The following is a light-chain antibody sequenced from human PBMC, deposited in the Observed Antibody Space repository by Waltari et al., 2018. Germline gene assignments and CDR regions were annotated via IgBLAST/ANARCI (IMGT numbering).Light chain of an antibody. CDR2: EDD. J-gene: IGLJ3*02. V-gene: IGLV6-57*03. CDR1: SGNIASNY. CDR3: QSYISPSWV. Sequence: NIILTQPHSVSESPGRTVTISCTRNSGNIASNYVQWFHQRPGSAPTTLIYEDDKKHPVVTLRFSASIDSSSHSASLTVSGLQTEDEADYYCQSYISPSWVFGGGTKLTVL.